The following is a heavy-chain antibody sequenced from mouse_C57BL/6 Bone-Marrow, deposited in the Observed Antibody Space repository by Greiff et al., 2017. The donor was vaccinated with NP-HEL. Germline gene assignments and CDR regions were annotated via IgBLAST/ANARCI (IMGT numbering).Heavy chain of an antibody. CDR1: GFTFSSYA. V-gene: IGHV5-4*03. J-gene: IGHJ4*01. CDR2: ISDGGSYT. CDR3: ARRVLLMDY. Sequence: EVMLVESGGGLVKPGGSLKLSCAASGFTFSSYAMSWVRQTPEKRLEWVATISDGGSYTYSPDNVKGRFTISRDNAKNNLYLQMSHLKSEDTAMYYCARRVLLMDYWGQGTSVTVSS. D-gene: IGHD1-1*01.